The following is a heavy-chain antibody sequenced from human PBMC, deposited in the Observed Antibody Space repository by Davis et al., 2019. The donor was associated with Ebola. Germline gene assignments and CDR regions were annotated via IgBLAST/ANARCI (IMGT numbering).Heavy chain of an antibody. V-gene: IGHV3-30*18. CDR3: AKLLMGQLSHFDY. D-gene: IGHD6-6*01. CDR2: ISYDGSNK. CDR1: GFTFSSYA. Sequence: GESLKISCAASGFTFSSYAMHWVRQAPGKGLEWVAVISYDGSNKYYADSVKGRFTISRDNYKNTLYLQMNSLRAEDTAMYYCAKLLMGQLSHFDYWGQGTLVTVSS. J-gene: IGHJ4*02.